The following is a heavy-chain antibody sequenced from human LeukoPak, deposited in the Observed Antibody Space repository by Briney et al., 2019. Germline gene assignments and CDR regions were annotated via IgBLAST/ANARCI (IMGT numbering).Heavy chain of an antibody. CDR1: GFTFSSYA. CDR2: ISDCGGST. Sequence: GGSLSLSCAASGFTFSSYAMLWVRQAPGKGLEGGSTISDCGGSTYYHDSVKGLFTNSRDNSKNTLYLQMNSLRAEDTAVYYCAPSAFDYWGQGTLVTVSS. J-gene: IGHJ4*02. V-gene: IGHV3-23*01. CDR3: APSAFDY.